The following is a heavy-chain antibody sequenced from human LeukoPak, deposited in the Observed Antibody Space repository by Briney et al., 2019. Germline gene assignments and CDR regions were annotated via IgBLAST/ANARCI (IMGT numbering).Heavy chain of an antibody. CDR3: ARTSPTYAADN. D-gene: IGHD2-2*01. CDR1: GGSISSRSHC. CDR2: IYYSGST. J-gene: IGHJ4*02. V-gene: IGHV4-39*01. Sequence: SETLSLTCTVSGGSISSRSHCWGWIRQPPGKGLEWIGSIYYSGSTYYNPSLRSRVTISLDTSKNQFSLNLSSVTAADTAVYCCARTSPTYAADNWGQGTLVTVSS.